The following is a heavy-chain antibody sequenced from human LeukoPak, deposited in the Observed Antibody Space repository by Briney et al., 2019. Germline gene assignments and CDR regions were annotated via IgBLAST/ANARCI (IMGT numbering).Heavy chain of an antibody. D-gene: IGHD6-6*01. CDR1: GFTFSSYA. Sequence: PGGSLRLSCVVSGFTFSSYAMSWVRQAPGKGLEWVSAISGSGGSTYHADSVKGRFTISRDNSKNTLYLQMNSLRAEDTAVYYCAKDHKWYSSSDDAFDIWGQGTMVTVSS. V-gene: IGHV3-23*01. CDR2: ISGSGGST. J-gene: IGHJ3*02. CDR3: AKDHKWYSSSDDAFDI.